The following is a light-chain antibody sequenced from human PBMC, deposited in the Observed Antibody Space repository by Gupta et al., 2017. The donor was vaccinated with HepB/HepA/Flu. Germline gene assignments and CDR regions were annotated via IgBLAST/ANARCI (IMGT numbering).Light chain of an antibody. CDR3: QQSYSTPPWT. CDR2: AAS. CDR1: KSISSY. Sequence: DIQMTQSPSSLSASVGDRVTITCRASKSISSYLNWYKQKPGKAPKLLIYAASSLQSGVPSRFSGSGSGTDFTLTISSLQPEDFATYYCQQSYSTPPWTFGQGTKVEIK. V-gene: IGKV1-39*01. J-gene: IGKJ1*01.